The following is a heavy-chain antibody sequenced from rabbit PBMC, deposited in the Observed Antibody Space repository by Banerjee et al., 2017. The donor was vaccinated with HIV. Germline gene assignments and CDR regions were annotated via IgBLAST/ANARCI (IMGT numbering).Heavy chain of an antibody. V-gene: IGHV1S40*01. CDR3: ARGDNGSGDGYNL. CDR2: IWTGDGGP. D-gene: IGHD2-1*01. J-gene: IGHJ4*01. CDR1: GFSFSSGYD. Sequence: QSLEESGGDLVKPGASLTLTCTASGFSFSSGYDLCWVRQAPGKGLEWIGCIWTGDGGPYYASWAKGRFTISKTSSTTVTLQMTSLTAADTATYFCARGDNGSGDGYNLWGQGTLVTVS.